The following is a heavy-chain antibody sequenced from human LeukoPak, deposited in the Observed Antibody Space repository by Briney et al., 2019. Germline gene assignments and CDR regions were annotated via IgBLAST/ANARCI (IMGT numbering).Heavy chain of an antibody. CDR3: ARRGYCSGGSCYRRMDV. J-gene: IGHJ6*02. CDR2: INHSGST. CDR1: GGSFSGYY. V-gene: IGHV4-34*01. D-gene: IGHD2-15*01. Sequence: PSETLSLTCAVYGGSFSGYYWSWIRQPPGKGPEWIGEINHSGSTNYNPSLKSRVTISVDTSKSQFSLKLSSVTAADTAVYYCARRGYCSGGSCYRRMDVWGQGTTVTVSS.